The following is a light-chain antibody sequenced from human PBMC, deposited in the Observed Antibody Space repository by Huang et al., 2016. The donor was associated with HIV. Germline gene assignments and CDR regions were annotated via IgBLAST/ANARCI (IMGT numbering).Light chain of an antibody. V-gene: IGKV3-15*01. CDR2: DAS. J-gene: IGKJ5*01. CDR1: ESVSSS. CDR3: QQYNDWPPIT. Sequence: EIVMTQSPDTLSVFPGERVTLSCRASESVSSSLAWYQQKSGQAPRLLIYDASTRATGIPARFRGSGSGTEFTLTINSLLSEDFAVYYCQQYNDWPPITFGQGTRLDMK.